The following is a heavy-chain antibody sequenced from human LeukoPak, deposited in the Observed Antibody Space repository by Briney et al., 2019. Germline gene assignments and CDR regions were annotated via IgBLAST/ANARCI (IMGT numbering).Heavy chain of an antibody. D-gene: IGHD6-13*01. CDR3: ARDRYRTRIAAAGYFDY. J-gene: IGHJ4*02. CDR2: INPSGGST. Sequence: WASVKVSCKASGYTFTSYYMHWGRQAPGQGLEWMGIINPSGGSTSYAQKFQGRVTMTRDTSTSTVYMELSSLRSEDTAVYYCARDRYRTRIAAAGYFDYWGQGTLVTVPS. V-gene: IGHV1-46*01. CDR1: GYTFTSYY.